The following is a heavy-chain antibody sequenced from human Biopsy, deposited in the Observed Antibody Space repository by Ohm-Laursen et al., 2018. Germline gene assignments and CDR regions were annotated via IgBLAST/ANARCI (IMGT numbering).Heavy chain of an antibody. D-gene: IGHD3-3*01. CDR2: IYYNGSS. CDR3: ARVRGGFLEWFDY. J-gene: IGHJ5*01. CDR1: GGSISSYY. Sequence: SETLSLTCTVSGGSISSYYWSWIRQPPGKGLEWIGFIYYNGSSKYNPSLKSRVTISVDTSKNQFSLELRSVTAADTAVYYCARVRGGFLEWFDYWGQGTLVTVSS. V-gene: IGHV4-59*01.